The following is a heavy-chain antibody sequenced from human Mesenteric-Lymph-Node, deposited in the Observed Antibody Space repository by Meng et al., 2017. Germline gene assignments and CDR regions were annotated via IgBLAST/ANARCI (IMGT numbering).Heavy chain of an antibody. Sequence: GESLKISCAASGFTFSSSAMSWVRQTPGKGLEWVSSLSGTGGSTYYADPVKGRFTISRDNSKNTLFLHVNSLRAEDTAVYYCAKHVANYYDSSGYYYLDHWGQGTLVTSPQ. V-gene: IGHV3-23*01. CDR1: GFTFSSSA. CDR2: LSGTGGST. D-gene: IGHD3-22*01. CDR3: AKHVANYYDSSGYYYLDH. J-gene: IGHJ4*02.